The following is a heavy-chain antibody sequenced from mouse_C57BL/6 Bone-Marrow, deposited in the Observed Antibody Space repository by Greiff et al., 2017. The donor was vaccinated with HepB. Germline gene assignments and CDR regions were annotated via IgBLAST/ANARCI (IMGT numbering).Heavy chain of an antibody. CDR2: IYPGNSDT. V-gene: IGHV1-5*01. CDR1: GYTFTSYW. CDR3: TRESLCFYYAMDY. J-gene: IGHJ4*01. D-gene: IGHD6-5*01. Sequence: EVQLQESGTVLARPGASVKMSCKTSGYTFTSYWMHWVKQRPGQGLEWIGAIYPGNSDTSYNQKFKGKAKLTAVTSAGTAYMELSSLTNEDSAVYYCTRESLCFYYAMDYWGQGTSVTVSS.